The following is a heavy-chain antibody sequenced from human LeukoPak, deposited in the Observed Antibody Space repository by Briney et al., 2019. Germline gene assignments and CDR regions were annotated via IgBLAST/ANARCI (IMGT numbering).Heavy chain of an antibody. CDR1: GYSINNYW. V-gene: IGHV5-51*01. D-gene: IGHD2-15*01. Sequence: GESLKISCKGSGYSINNYWIGWVRQMPGKGLEWMGIIYPADSDIRYSPSFQCQVTISADKSISAAYLQWSSLKASDTAMYYCARQEYCSGGSCYTWFDPWGQGTLVTVSS. CDR3: ARQEYCSGGSCYTWFDP. CDR2: IYPADSDI. J-gene: IGHJ5*02.